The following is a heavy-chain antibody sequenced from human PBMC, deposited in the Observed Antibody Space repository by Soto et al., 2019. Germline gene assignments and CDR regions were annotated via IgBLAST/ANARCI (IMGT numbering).Heavy chain of an antibody. Sequence: SSVKVSCKASGYTFTTYGISWVRQAPGQGLEWMGWISPYNGTTKYAEKFQGEMTVTTDTATSTAYMDLRSLRSDDTAVYYCERDGERDTGLNFYYYLHGMDAWG. V-gene: IGHV1-18*04. CDR1: GYTFTTYG. J-gene: IGHJ6*02. CDR2: ISPYNGTT. CDR3: ERDGERDTGLNFYYYLHGMDA. D-gene: IGHD1-1*01.